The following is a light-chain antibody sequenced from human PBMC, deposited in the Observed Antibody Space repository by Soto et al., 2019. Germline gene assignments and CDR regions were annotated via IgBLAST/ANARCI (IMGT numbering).Light chain of an antibody. CDR3: QSTDGNSMV. J-gene: IGLJ2*01. CDR1: SGSIASGY. V-gene: IGLV6-57*02. Sequence: NFMLTQPHSVSGSPGKTVTISCTGTSGSIASGYVQWYQQRPGSAPTTLIYEDDQRPAGVPDRFSGSIDTSSNSASLIISGLRTEDEADYYCQSTDGNSMVFGGGTKVTVL. CDR2: EDD.